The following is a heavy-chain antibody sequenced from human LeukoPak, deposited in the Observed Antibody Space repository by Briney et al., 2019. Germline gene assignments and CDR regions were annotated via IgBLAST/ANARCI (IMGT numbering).Heavy chain of an antibody. J-gene: IGHJ6*03. Sequence: GESLKISCKGSGYTFTSYWIGWVRQMPGKGLEWMGIIYPGDSDTRYSPSFQGQVTISADRSISTAYLQWSSLKASDTAMYYCARTLGGIAARKVYYMDVWGKGTTVTVSS. V-gene: IGHV5-51*01. CDR1: GYTFTSYW. CDR2: IYPGDSDT. D-gene: IGHD6-6*01. CDR3: ARTLGGIAARKVYYMDV.